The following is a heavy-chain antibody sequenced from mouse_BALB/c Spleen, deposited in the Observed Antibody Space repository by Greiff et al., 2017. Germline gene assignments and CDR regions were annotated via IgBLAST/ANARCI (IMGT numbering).Heavy chain of an antibody. CDR2: ISYSGST. Sequence: EVMLVESGPGLVKPSQSLSLTCTVTGYSITSDYAWNWIRQFPGNKLEWMGYISYSGSTSYNPSLKSRISITRDTSKNQFFLQLNSVTTEDTATYYCANYDYDLYAMDYWGQGTSVTVSS. J-gene: IGHJ4*01. V-gene: IGHV3-2*02. CDR3: ANYDYDLYAMDY. D-gene: IGHD2-4*01. CDR1: GYSITSDYA.